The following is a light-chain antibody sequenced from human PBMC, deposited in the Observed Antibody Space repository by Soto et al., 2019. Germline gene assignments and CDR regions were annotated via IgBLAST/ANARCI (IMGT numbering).Light chain of an antibody. CDR1: QTIDSW. J-gene: IGKJ5*01. Sequence: DIQMTQSPSTLSASVGDRVTITCRASQTIDSWLAWYQQKPGKAPKLLIYKASSLESGVPSRFSGSGSGTDFTLTISSLQPDDLASYYCQQYDHYPITFGQGTRLEIK. CDR2: KAS. V-gene: IGKV1-5*03. CDR3: QQYDHYPIT.